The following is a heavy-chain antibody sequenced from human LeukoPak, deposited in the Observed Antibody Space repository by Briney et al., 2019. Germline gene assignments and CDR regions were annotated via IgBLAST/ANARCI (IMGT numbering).Heavy chain of an antibody. CDR2: IYTSGST. J-gene: IGHJ3*02. CDR1: GGSISSYY. D-gene: IGHD2-21*02. Sequence: SETLSLTCTVSGGSISSYYWSWIRQPAGKGLEWIGRIYTSGSTNYNPSLKSRVTMSVDTSKNQFSLKLSSVTAADTAVYYCARERGEAYCGGDCYSDAFDIWGQGTMVTVSS. CDR3: ARERGEAYCGGDCYSDAFDI. V-gene: IGHV4-4*07.